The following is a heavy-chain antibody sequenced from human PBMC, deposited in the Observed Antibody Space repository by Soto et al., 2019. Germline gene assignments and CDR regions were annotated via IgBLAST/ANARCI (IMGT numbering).Heavy chain of an antibody. CDR2: ISGSGGST. CDR3: AYIVGAPLGYFDY. CDR1: GFTFSSYA. D-gene: IGHD1-26*01. J-gene: IGHJ4*02. Sequence: QPGGSVRLYXAASGFTFSSYATSWVRQAPGKGLEWVSAISGSGGSTYYADSVKGRFTISRDNSKNTLYLQMNSLRAEDTAVYYCAYIVGAPLGYFDYWGQGTLVTVSS. V-gene: IGHV3-23*01.